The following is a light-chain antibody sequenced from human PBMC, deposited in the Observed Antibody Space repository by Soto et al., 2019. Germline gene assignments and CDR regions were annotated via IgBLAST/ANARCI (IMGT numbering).Light chain of an antibody. CDR2: AAS. J-gene: IGKJ3*01. Sequence: DIQMTQSPSSLSASVGDRVTITCRASQSIDSYLNWYQQKLGKAPKLLIYAASSVQSGVPSRFSGSGSGTAFPLTISSLQPEDSATYYCQQSHSSPFTYGPGTKVHSK. CDR1: QSIDSY. CDR3: QQSHSSPFT. V-gene: IGKV1-39*01.